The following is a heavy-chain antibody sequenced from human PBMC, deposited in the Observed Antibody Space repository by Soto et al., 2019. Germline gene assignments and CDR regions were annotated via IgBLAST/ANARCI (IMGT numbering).Heavy chain of an antibody. Sequence: QVQLVQSGPEVKKPGASVKVSCKTSGYTFTNYGISWVRQAPGQGLEWMGWITTDKGKTTYAQKAQGSVTMTTDTASRTAYMEMRSIRSDDAAVYYCAPRYPAFDDWGQGSLVTVSS. CDR3: APRYPAFDD. J-gene: IGHJ4*02. CDR1: GYTFTNYG. CDR2: ITTDKGKT. D-gene: IGHD3-16*02. V-gene: IGHV1-18*01.